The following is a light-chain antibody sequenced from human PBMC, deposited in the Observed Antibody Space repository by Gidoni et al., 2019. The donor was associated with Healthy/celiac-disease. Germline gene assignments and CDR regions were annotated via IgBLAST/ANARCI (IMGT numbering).Light chain of an antibody. CDR3: QQYGSSPLT. V-gene: IGKV3-20*01. CDR1: QSVSSSY. J-gene: IGKJ4*01. CDR2: GAS. Sequence: IVLTQSPGTLSLSPGERATLPCRASQSVSSSYLAWYQQKPGQAPRLLSYGASSRATGIPDRFSGSGSGTDFTLTISRLEPEDFAVYYCQQYGSSPLTFGGGTKVEIK.